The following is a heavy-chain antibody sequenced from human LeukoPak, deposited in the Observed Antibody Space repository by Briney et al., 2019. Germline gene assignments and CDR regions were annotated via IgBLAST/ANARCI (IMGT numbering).Heavy chain of an antibody. J-gene: IGHJ4*02. D-gene: IGHD4-23*01. CDR1: GGAIRAFY. Sequence: SETLSFTCTVSGGAIRAFYWSWLRPTPGKGLEWIGYVYSSSTNYNPSLKSRVTISMDTSKNLFSLNLNSVTAADTAVYYCARDYGGKFDCWGQGTLVTVSS. CDR2: VYSSST. V-gene: IGHV4-59*01. CDR3: ARDYGGKFDC.